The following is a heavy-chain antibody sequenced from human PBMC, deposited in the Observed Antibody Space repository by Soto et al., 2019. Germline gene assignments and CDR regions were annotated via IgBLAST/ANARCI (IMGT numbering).Heavy chain of an antibody. CDR2: INPNSGGT. Sequence: ASVKVSCKASEYTFTGYYMHWVRQAPGQGLEWMGWINPNSGGTNYAQKFQGWVTMTRDTSISTAYMELSRLRSDDTAVYYCARDLSAGLTNIVVVVAATPSGMDVWGQGTTVTVSS. J-gene: IGHJ6*02. CDR3: ARDLSAGLTNIVVVVAATPSGMDV. CDR1: EYTFTGYY. D-gene: IGHD2-15*01. V-gene: IGHV1-2*04.